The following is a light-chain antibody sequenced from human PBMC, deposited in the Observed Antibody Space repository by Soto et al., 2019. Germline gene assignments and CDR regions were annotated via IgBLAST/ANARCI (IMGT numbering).Light chain of an antibody. CDR2: DNN. CDR3: GTWDSSLSAVV. CDR1: SSNIGNNY. V-gene: IGLV1-51*01. Sequence: QSLLTQPPSVSAAPGQKVTISCSGSSSNIGNNYVSWYQQLPGTAPKLLIYDNNKRPSGIPDRFSGSKSGTSATLGITGLQTGDEADYYCGTWDSSLSAVVFGTGTKVTVL. J-gene: IGLJ1*01.